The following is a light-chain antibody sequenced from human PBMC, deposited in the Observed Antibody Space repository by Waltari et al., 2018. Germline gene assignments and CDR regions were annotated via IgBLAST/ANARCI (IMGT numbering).Light chain of an antibody. Sequence: QSVLTQPPSVSEAPRQRVTIACSGSNSNIGNNVVNWYQQVPGEAPKLLIYYDDMLPSGVSDRFSGSRSGTSASLAISGLQSEDEADYYCAAWDDNLNAVVFGGGTKVTVL. CDR3: AAWDDNLNAVV. CDR2: YDD. CDR1: NSNIGNNV. V-gene: IGLV1-36*01. J-gene: IGLJ2*01.